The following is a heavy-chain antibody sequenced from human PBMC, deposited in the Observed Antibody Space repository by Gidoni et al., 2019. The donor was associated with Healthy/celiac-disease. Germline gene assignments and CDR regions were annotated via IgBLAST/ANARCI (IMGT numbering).Heavy chain of an antibody. D-gene: IGHD4-17*01. CDR3: ARRKTTVTRYFDY. J-gene: IGHJ4*02. CDR2: INHSGST. Sequence: QVQLQQWGAGLLKPSETLSLTCAVYGGSFSGYYWSWIRQPPGKGLEWIGEINHSGSTNYNLSLKSRVTISVDTSKNQFSLKLSSVTAADTAVYYCARRKTTVTRYFDYWGQGTLVTVSS. V-gene: IGHV4-34*01. CDR1: GGSFSGYY.